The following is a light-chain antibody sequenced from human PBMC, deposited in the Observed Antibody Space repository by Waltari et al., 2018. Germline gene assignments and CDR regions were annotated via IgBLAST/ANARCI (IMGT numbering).Light chain of an antibody. CDR1: QSISTW. V-gene: IGKV1-5*03. CDR3: QQYNTNSPYT. J-gene: IGKJ2*01. Sequence: DIQMTQSPSTLSASVGDRVTITCRASQSISTWLAWYQQKPGKAPNLLIPKASILKSGVPSRISGSGSGTEFTLTINSLQPDDFATYYCQQYNTNSPYTFGQGTKLDI. CDR2: KAS.